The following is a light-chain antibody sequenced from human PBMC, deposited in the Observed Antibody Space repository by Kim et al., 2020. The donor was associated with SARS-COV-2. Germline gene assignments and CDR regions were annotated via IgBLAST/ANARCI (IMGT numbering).Light chain of an antibody. V-gene: IGLV3-19*01. CDR2: GKN. Sequence: SSELTQDPAVSVALGQTVRITCQGDSLRSYYASWYQQKPGQAPVLVIYGKNNRPSGIPDRFSGSLSGNTASLTITGAQAEDEADYYCNSRDSSGNPWVFG. CDR1: SLRSYY. CDR3: NSRDSSGNPWV. J-gene: IGLJ3*02.